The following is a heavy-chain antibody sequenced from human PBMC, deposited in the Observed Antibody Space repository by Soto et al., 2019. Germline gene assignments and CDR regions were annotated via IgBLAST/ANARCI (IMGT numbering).Heavy chain of an antibody. Sequence: GGSLRLSCAASGFTFSSYAMHWVRQAPGKGLEWVAVISYDGSNKYYADSVKGRFTISRDNSKNTLYLQMNSLRAEDTAVYYCARGRTNPVAAAGNGEYYFDYWGQGTLVTVSS. CDR1: GFTFSSYA. CDR2: ISYDGSNK. CDR3: ARGRTNPVAAAGNGEYYFDY. D-gene: IGHD6-13*01. J-gene: IGHJ4*02. V-gene: IGHV3-30-3*01.